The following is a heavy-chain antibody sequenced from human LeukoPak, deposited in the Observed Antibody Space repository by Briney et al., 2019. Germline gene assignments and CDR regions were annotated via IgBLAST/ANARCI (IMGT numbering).Heavy chain of an antibody. J-gene: IGHJ2*01. V-gene: IGHV3-23*01. CDR2: ISASGGDT. Sequence: GGSLRLSCAASGFTLSSSDMSWVRQAPGKGLEWVSLISASGGDTYYADSVKGRFTISRDNSKNTLYLQMNSLRAEDTAIYYCAKRYFDVWGRGTQVIVSS. CDR1: GFTLSSSD. CDR3: AKRYFDV.